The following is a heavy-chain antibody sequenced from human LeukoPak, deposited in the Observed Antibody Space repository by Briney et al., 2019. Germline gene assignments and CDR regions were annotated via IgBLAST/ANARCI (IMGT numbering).Heavy chain of an antibody. CDR3: ARRTNDYGDGQPGGHESRFDY. D-gene: IGHD4-17*01. Sequence: GASEKVSCKASGYTFTSYGISWVRQATGQGLEWMGWMNPNSGNTGYAQKFQGRVTMTRNTSISTAYMELSSLRSEDTAVYYCARRTNDYGDGQPGGHESRFDYWGQGTLVTVSS. V-gene: IGHV1-8*02. CDR1: GYTFTSYG. CDR2: MNPNSGNT. J-gene: IGHJ4*02.